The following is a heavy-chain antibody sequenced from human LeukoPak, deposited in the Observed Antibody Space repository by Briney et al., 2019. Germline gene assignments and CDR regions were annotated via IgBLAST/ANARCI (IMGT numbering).Heavy chain of an antibody. CDR3: ARIGDHFHWYLDL. Sequence: PGGSLRLSCTASGFTVATNYMNWVPQPPGKGLERVSILYSGADTYFAGSVKGRFVLSRDSSKNMLFLHMNALRPEDTAVYYCARIGDHFHWYLDLWGRGTLVTVSS. J-gene: IGHJ2*01. CDR1: GFTVATNY. CDR2: LYSGADT. D-gene: IGHD3-3*02. V-gene: IGHV3-53*01.